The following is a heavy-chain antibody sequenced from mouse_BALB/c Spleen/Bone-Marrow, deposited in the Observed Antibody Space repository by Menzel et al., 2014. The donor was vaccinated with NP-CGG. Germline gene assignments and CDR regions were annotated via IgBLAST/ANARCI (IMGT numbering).Heavy chain of an antibody. D-gene: IGHD1-1*01. CDR1: GFSLTSYG. V-gene: IGHV2-9*02. CDR3: ARDRGTTRAMDY. J-gene: IGHJ4*01. CDR2: IWAGGST. Sequence: VKLMESGPGLVAPSQSLSITCTVSGFSLTSYGVHWVRQPPGKALEWLGVIWAGGSTNYNSALMSRLSIGKDNSKSQVFLKMNSLQTDDTAMYYCARDRGTTRAMDYWGQGTSVTVSS.